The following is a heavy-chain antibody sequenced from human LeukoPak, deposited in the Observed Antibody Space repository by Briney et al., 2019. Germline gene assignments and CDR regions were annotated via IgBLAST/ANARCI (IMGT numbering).Heavy chain of an antibody. CDR3: PRVDGYGGHFDY. J-gene: IGHJ4*02. Sequence: GGSLRLSCAASGFTFSSYSMNWVRQAPGKGLEWVSSITTSSSYIYYADSVRGRFTISRDNAKNSLYLQMNSLRAGDTAVYYCPRVDGYGGHFDYWGQGTLVTVSS. D-gene: IGHD5-24*01. CDR1: GFTFSSYS. V-gene: IGHV3-21*01. CDR2: ITTSSSYI.